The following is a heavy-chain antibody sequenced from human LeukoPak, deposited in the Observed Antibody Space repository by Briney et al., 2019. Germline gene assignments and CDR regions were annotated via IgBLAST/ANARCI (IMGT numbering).Heavy chain of an antibody. CDR1: GYSISSGYF. CDR3: ARVHYYDASDYSTSNWFDP. J-gene: IGHJ5*02. Sequence: SETLSLTCTVSGYSISSGYFWGWIRQPPGKGLEWIGNIHHDGITYYNPSLKSRVTISLDPSKNQFSLKLTSVAAADTALYHCARVHYYDASDYSTSNWFDPWGQGTLVTVSS. V-gene: IGHV4-38-2*02. D-gene: IGHD3-22*01. CDR2: IHHDGIT.